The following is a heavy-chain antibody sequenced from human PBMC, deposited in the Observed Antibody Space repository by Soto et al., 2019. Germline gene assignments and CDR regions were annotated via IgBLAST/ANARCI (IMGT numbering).Heavy chain of an antibody. D-gene: IGHD4-4*01. V-gene: IGHV1-3*01. CDR3: ARETQERLQPTHYYHYFGMEV. CDR2: INAGNGNT. Sequence: ASVKVSCKASGYTFTSYAMHWVRQAPGQRLEWMGWINAGNGNTKYSQKFQGRVTITRDTSASTAYMELSSLRSEDTAVYYCARETQERLQPTHYYHYFGMEVWGQGTTVTVSS. J-gene: IGHJ6*02. CDR1: GYTFTSYA.